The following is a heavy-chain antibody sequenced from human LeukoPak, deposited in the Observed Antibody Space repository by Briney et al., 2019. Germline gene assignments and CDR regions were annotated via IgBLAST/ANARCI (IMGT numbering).Heavy chain of an antibody. CDR2: IWYDGSNK. Sequence: GGSLRLSCSASGFTFSSYVRHWVRQAPGKGLEWVAVIWYDGSNKYYADSVKGRFTISRDNSKNTMYLQMNSLRAEDTAVSYCARVWSSSGWYSPFAYWGQGTLVTVSS. CDR3: ARVWSSSGWYSPFAY. D-gene: IGHD6-19*01. V-gene: IGHV3-33*01. J-gene: IGHJ4*02. CDR1: GFTFSSYV.